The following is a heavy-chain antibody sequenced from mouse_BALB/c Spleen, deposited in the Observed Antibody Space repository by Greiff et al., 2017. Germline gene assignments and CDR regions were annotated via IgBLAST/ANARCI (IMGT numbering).Heavy chain of an antibody. CDR3: AYLTGTGAMDY. D-gene: IGHD4-1*01. J-gene: IGHJ4*01. V-gene: IGHV5-17*02. CDR2: ISSGSSTI. Sequence: EVHLVESGGGLVQPGGSRKLSCAASGFTFSSFGMHWVRQAPEKGLEWVAYISSGSSTIYYADTVTGRFTISRDNAKNTLYLEMSSLRSEDTAMYYCAYLTGTGAMDYWGQGTSVTVSS. CDR1: GFTFSSFG.